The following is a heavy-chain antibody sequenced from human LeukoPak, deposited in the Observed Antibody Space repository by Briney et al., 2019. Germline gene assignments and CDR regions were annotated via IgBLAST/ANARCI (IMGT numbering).Heavy chain of an antibody. J-gene: IGHJ3*02. D-gene: IGHD4-17*01. CDR2: ISYIGST. Sequence: SETLSLTCAVSDDPFSSHYWTWIRQPPGKGLEWIGYISYIGSTNYNPSLKSRVTISIDTSKNQFSLKLSSVTAADTAVYFCARDLVTVTKGFDIWGQGTMVSVSS. CDR1: DDPFSSHY. V-gene: IGHV4-59*11. CDR3: ARDLVTVTKGFDI.